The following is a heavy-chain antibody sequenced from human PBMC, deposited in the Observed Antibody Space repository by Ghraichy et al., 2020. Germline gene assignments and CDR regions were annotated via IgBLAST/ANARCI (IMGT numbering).Heavy chain of an antibody. CDR2: INQDGSEK. Sequence: GGSLRLSCVTSGFTFTNYWMSWVRQAPGKGLEWVANINQDGSEKYYVDSVKGRFTISRDNAKNSLYLQMNGLRAEDTAVYYCARDRSTTVVTVDYWGQGTLVTVPS. CDR3: ARDRSTTVVTVDY. CDR1: GFTFTNYW. V-gene: IGHV3-7*01. J-gene: IGHJ4*02. D-gene: IGHD4-23*01.